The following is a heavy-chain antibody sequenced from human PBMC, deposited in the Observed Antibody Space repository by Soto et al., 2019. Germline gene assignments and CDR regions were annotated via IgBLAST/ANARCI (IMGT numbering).Heavy chain of an antibody. J-gene: IGHJ4*02. CDR1: GGSISSGGYY. CDR2: IYYSGST. D-gene: IGHD1-26*01. CDR3: ARPHSGSYHSHFDY. V-gene: IGHV4-31*03. Sequence: SETLSLTCTVSGGSISSGGYYWSWIRQHPGKGLEWIGYIYYSGSTYYNPSLKSRVTISVDTSKNQFSLKLSSVTGADTAVYYCARPHSGSYHSHFDYWGKGTLVTVSS.